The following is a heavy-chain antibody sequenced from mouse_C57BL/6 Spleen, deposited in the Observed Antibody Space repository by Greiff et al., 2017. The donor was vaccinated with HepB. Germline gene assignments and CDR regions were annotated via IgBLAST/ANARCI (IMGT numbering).Heavy chain of an antibody. D-gene: IGHD2-13*01. Sequence: QVQLQQPGAELVKPGASVKVSCKASGYTFTSYWMHWVMQRPGQGLEWIGSIHPSVSYTTYNQKFKGKSTLTVDKSSSTAYMQHSSLTYADSAVYYCAIDYSLDYWGQGTTLTVSS. CDR1: GYTFTSYW. CDR2: IHPSVSYT. CDR3: AIDYSLDY. V-gene: IGHV1-74*01. J-gene: IGHJ2*01.